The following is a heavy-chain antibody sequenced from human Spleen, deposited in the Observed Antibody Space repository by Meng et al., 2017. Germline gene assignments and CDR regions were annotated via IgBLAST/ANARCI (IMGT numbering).Heavy chain of an antibody. CDR3: ARVLRVVVVAATTAPNDY. J-gene: IGHJ4*02. V-gene: IGHV3-21*01. CDR1: GFTCSSYS. Sequence: GGSLRLSCAASGFTCSSYSMNWVRQAPGKGLEWVSSISSSSSDIYYADSVKGRFTISRDNAKNSLYLQMNSLRAEDTAVYYCARVLRVVVVAATTAPNDYWRQRTLVTVSS. D-gene: IGHD2-15*01. CDR2: ISSSSSDI.